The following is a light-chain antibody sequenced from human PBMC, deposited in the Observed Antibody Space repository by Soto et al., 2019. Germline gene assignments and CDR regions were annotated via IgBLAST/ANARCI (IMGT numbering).Light chain of an antibody. CDR1: QSISSW. CDR3: QHYNSYGT. Sequence: IQMTQSPSSMSASVGDRVTITCRASQSISSWLAWYQQKPGKAPKLLIFAASSLQSGVPSRFSGSRSGPDFTLTISSLQPEDFATYYCQHYNSYGTVGQGTKVDI. J-gene: IGKJ1*01. CDR2: AAS. V-gene: IGKV1-5*01.